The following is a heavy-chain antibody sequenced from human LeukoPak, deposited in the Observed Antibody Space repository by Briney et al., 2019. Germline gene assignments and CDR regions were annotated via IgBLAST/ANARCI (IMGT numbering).Heavy chain of an antibody. Sequence: SGGSLRLSCAASGFTFSSYSMNWVRQAPGKGLEWVSSISSSSSYIYYADSVKGRFTISRDNAKNSLYLQMNSLRAEDTAVYYCAREGYYGSGSYHLHLYYYYGMDVWGQGTTVTVSS. CDR3: AREGYYGSGSYHLHLYYYYGMDV. J-gene: IGHJ6*02. CDR1: GFTFSSYS. V-gene: IGHV3-21*01. D-gene: IGHD3-10*01. CDR2: ISSSSSYI.